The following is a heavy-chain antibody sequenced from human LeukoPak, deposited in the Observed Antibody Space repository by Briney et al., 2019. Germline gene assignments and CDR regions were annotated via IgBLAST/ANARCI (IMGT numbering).Heavy chain of an antibody. Sequence: PSETLSLTCTVSGGSISCYYWSWIRQPPGKGLECIGYIYYSGSTNYSPSLKSRVTISADTSKNQFSLKLSSVTAADTAVYFCARRDPDYGDAFDIWGQGTMVTVSS. CDR2: IYYSGST. J-gene: IGHJ3*02. V-gene: IGHV4-59*08. D-gene: IGHD4-17*01. CDR1: GGSISCYY. CDR3: ARRDPDYGDAFDI.